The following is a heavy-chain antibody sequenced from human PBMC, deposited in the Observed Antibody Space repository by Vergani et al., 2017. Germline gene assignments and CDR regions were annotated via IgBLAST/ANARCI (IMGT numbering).Heavy chain of an antibody. CDR3: ARDPASVGWFDP. CDR1: GFTFSSYS. V-gene: IGHV3-21*01. Sequence: EVQLVESGGGLVKPGGSLRLSCAASGFTFSSYSMNWVRQAPGKGLEWVSSISSSSSYIYYADSVKGRFTISRDNAKNSLYLQMNSLRAEDTAVYYCARDPASVGWFDPWGQGTLVTVSS. J-gene: IGHJ5*02. D-gene: IGHD3-10*01. CDR2: ISSSSSYI.